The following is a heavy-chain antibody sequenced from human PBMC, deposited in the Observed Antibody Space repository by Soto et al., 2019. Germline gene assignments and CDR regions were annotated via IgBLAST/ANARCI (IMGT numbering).Heavy chain of an antibody. D-gene: IGHD4-17*01. Sequence: EVQLVESGGGVVQPGGSLRLSCAASGFTFSSYWMHWVRQAPGKGLVWVSRINSDGSSTNYADSVRGRFTISRDNAKNTLYLQVNSLRVEDTAVYYCARDHGSTVTLDAFDNWGQGTMVTVSS. CDR1: GFTFSSYW. V-gene: IGHV3-74*01. CDR2: INSDGSST. J-gene: IGHJ3*02. CDR3: ARDHGSTVTLDAFDN.